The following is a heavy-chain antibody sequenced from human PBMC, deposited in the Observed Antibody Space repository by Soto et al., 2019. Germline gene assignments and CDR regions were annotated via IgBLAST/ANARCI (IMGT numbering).Heavy chain of an antibody. Sequence: TLSLTCTVSGGSISTGGYYWSWIRQYPGKGLEWLGYIDGSGYTFYNPSLQSRLTLSMDTSKNQFSLKLSSATAADTAVYFCARKQAGFFYGIDYWGQGTLVTVSS. CDR3: ARKQAGFFYGIDY. D-gene: IGHD3-3*01. CDR2: IDGSGYT. V-gene: IGHV4-31*03. J-gene: IGHJ4*02. CDR1: GGSISTGGYY.